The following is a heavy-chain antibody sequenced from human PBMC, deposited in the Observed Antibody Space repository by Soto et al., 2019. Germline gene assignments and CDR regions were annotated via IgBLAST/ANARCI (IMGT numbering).Heavy chain of an antibody. Sequence: TLSLTCTVSGGSISTGGYYWSWIRQYPGKGLEWLGYIDGSGYTFYNPSLQSRLTLSMDTSKNQFSLKLSSATAADTAVYFCARKQAGFFYGIDYWGQGTLVTVSS. CDR3: ARKQAGFFYGIDY. D-gene: IGHD3-3*01. CDR2: IDGSGYT. V-gene: IGHV4-31*03. J-gene: IGHJ4*02. CDR1: GGSISTGGYY.